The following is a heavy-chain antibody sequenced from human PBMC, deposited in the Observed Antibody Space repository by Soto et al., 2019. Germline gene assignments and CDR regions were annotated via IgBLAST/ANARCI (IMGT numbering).Heavy chain of an antibody. CDR1: GFTFSSYA. CDR2: ISSNGGST. J-gene: IGHJ4*02. Sequence: EVQLVESGGGLVQPGGSLRLSRAASGFTFSSYAMHWVRQAPGKGLEYVSAISSNGGSTYYANSVKGRFTISRDNSKNTLYLQMGSLRAEDMDEYYCARVRTQQLVLGIFDYWGQGTLVTVSS. V-gene: IGHV3-64*01. D-gene: IGHD6-13*01. CDR3: ARVRTQQLVLGIFDY.